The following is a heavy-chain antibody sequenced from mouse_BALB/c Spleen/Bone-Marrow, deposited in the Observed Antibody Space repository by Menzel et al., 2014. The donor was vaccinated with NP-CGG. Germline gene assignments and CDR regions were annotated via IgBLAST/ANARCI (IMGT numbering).Heavy chain of an antibody. V-gene: IGHV14-3*02. Sequence: VQLQQSGAELVKPGASVKLSCTASGFNIKDTYMRWVKQRPEQGLDWIGRIDPANGNTKYDPKFQGKATITADTSSNTAYLQLSSLTSEDTAVYYCARRGYYGNYYYAMDYWGQGTSVTVSS. CDR2: IDPANGNT. CDR1: GFNIKDTY. J-gene: IGHJ4*01. CDR3: ARRGYYGNYYYAMDY. D-gene: IGHD2-1*01.